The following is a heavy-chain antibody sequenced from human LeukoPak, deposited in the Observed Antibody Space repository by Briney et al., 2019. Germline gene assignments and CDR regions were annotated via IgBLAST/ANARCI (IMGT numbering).Heavy chain of an antibody. CDR3: ARKAYVGAFDI. CDR2: ISGSGGTI. D-gene: IGHD3-16*01. Sequence: PGGTLRLSCAASGFTFSSYGMSWVRQAPGKGLEWVSAISGSGGTIYYADSVKGRFTISRDNSKNTLYLQMNSLRAEDTAVYYCARKAYVGAFDIWGQGTMVTVSS. J-gene: IGHJ3*02. CDR1: GFTFSSYG. V-gene: IGHV3-23*01.